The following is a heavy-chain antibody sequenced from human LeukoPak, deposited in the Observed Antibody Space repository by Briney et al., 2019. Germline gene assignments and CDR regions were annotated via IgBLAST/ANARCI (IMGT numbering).Heavy chain of an antibody. CDR2: VFHTGDT. J-gene: IGHJ4*02. CDR3: AGHPFATPFDQ. CDR1: CVSSNSFC. Sequence: ASETLSFTCAASCVSSNSFCWRWIRQPPGKGLEWCGYVFHTGDTNAHPSLESRVTVSLDTSTSQVSLRVTSVTAADTAVYYCAGHPFATPFDQWGRGIRVTVSS. V-gene: IGHV4-59*08. D-gene: IGHD2-15*01.